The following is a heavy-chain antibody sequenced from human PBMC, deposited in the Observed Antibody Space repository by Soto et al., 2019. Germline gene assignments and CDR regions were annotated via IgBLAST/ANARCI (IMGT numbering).Heavy chain of an antibody. CDR1: GGSISSGGYS. CDR3: ARAAMGGSSWPFDY. D-gene: IGHD6-13*01. CDR2: IYHSGST. Sequence: PSETLSLTCAVSGGSISSGGYSWSWIRQPPGKGLEWIGYIYHSGSTYYNPSLKSRVTISVDKSKNQFSLKLSSVTAADTAVYYCARAAMGGSSWPFDYWGQGTLVTVS. V-gene: IGHV4-30-2*01. J-gene: IGHJ4*02.